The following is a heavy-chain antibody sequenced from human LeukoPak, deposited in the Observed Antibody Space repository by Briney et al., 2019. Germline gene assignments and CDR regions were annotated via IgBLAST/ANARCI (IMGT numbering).Heavy chain of an antibody. CDR2: IKGDGSST. V-gene: IGHV3-74*01. J-gene: IGHJ6*02. CDR3: ARGNYHAMDV. CDR1: GFTFSNYW. Sequence: GGSLRLSCAASGFTFSNYWMHWVRQTPGEGLVCVSLIKGDGSSTTYADSVKGRFTISRGNAKNTVYLQMNSLRAEDTAVYYCARGNYHAMDVWGQGTTVTVSS.